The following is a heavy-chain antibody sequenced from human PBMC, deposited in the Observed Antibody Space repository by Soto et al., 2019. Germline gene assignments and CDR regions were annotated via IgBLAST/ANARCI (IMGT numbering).Heavy chain of an antibody. Sequence: PSQTLSLTCVISGDSVSSNSAAWNWIRQSPSRGLEWLGRTYYRSKWYNDYAVSVKSRITINPDTSKNQFSLQLNSVTPEDTAVYYCARDRYDFWSGYRYYGMDVWGQGTTVTVS. D-gene: IGHD3-3*01. CDR2: TYYRSKWYN. V-gene: IGHV6-1*01. CDR1: GDSVSSNSAA. J-gene: IGHJ6*02. CDR3: ARDRYDFWSGYRYYGMDV.